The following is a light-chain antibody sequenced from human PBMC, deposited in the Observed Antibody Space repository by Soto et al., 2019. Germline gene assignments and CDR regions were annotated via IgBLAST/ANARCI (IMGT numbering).Light chain of an antibody. CDR1: QAISNH. CDR2: DTS. V-gene: IGKV1-33*01. J-gene: IGKJ4*01. Sequence: DIQMTQTPSPLPASVGDRVIITCPASQAISNHLNWYQQKPGRAPKLLIYDTSNLETGVPSRFRGSGGGTDFTFTITRLQPEDFATYFCQQTDKLPRTFGGGTTVDMK. CDR3: QQTDKLPRT.